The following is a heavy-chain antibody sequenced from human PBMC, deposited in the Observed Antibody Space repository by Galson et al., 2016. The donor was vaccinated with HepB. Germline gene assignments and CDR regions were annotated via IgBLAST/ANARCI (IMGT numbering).Heavy chain of an antibody. CDR1: GFTFNTYG. CDR2: IWYDGGDK. Sequence: SLRLSCAASGFTFNTYGMHWVRQAPGKGLEWVADIWYDGGDKYYADSVKGRFTISRDNSKNSLYLQMNSLRAEDTAVYYCARGPPFVGSGVGDYWGQGTLVTVSS. J-gene: IGHJ4*02. CDR3: ARGPPFVGSGVGDY. V-gene: IGHV3-33*01. D-gene: IGHD3-10*01.